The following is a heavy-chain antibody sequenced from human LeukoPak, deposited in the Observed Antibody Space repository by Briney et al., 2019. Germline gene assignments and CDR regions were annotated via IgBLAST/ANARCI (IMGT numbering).Heavy chain of an antibody. Sequence: SQTLSLTCAISGDSVSSNSAAWNWLRQSPSRGLEWLGRTYYRSKWYNDYAVSVKSRITINPDTSKNQFSLQLNSVTPEDTAVYYCARVGVDSSGTGFDYWGQGTLVTVSS. V-gene: IGHV6-1*01. CDR2: TYYRSKWYN. D-gene: IGHD6-19*01. J-gene: IGHJ4*02. CDR1: GDSVSSNSAA. CDR3: ARVGVDSSGTGFDY.